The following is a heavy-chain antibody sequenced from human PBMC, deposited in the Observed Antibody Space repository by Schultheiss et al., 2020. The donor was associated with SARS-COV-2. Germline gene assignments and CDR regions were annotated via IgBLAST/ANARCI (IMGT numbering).Heavy chain of an antibody. Sequence: GESLKISCKGSGYSFTSYWISWVRQMPGKGLEWMGRIDPSDSYTNYSPSFQGHVTISADKSISTAYLQWSSLKASDTAMYYCARGGVVGATTLSAFDIWGQGTMVTVSS. CDR2: IDPSDSYT. V-gene: IGHV5-10-1*01. D-gene: IGHD1-26*01. CDR3: ARGGVVGATTLSAFDI. CDR1: GYSFTSYW. J-gene: IGHJ3*02.